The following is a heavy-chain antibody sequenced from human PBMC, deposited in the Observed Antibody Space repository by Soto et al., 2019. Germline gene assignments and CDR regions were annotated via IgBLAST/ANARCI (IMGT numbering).Heavy chain of an antibody. Sequence: SETLSLTCTVTGDSITSGGYYWSWIRQHPGKGLEWLGYIYGSGGSGSTLYSPSLKSRVSISVDTSKNQFSLNLTSLTAADTAVYYCARAPKVSGSAQTRPDFWGQGSLVTVSS. CDR3: ARAPKVSGSAQTRPDF. CDR2: IYGSGGSGST. J-gene: IGHJ4*02. V-gene: IGHV4-31*03. CDR1: GDSITSGGYY. D-gene: IGHD6-6*01.